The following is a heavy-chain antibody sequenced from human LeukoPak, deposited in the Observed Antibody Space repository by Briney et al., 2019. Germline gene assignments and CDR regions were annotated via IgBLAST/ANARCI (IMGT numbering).Heavy chain of an antibody. V-gene: IGHV1-18*01. CDR1: GYTFTSYG. D-gene: IGHD3-10*01. CDR3: ARDRLLWFGERAPEDASPDFDY. CDR2: ISAYNGNT. Sequence: ASVKVSCKASGYTFTSYGISWVRQAPGQGLEWMGWISAYNGNTNYAQKVQGRVTMTTDTSTSTAYMELSSLRSDDTAVYYCARDRLLWFGERAPEDASPDFDYWGQGTLVTVSS. J-gene: IGHJ4*02.